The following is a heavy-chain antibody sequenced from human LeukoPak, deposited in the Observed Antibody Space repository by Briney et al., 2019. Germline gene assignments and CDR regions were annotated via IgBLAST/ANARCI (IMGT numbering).Heavy chain of an antibody. CDR3: VRLNTVTPFDN. J-gene: IGHJ4*02. D-gene: IGHD4-17*01. Sequence: PGGSLRLACAALGFTLSSYGVHWVRPAPGKGLVWGSRINGDGTTTDYSDSVEGRFTIYRENAKNTVYLQMNSLRAEDTAVYYCVRLNTVTPFDNWGQGPLVTVSS. CDR1: GFTLSSYG. V-gene: IGHV3-74*01. CDR2: INGDGTTT.